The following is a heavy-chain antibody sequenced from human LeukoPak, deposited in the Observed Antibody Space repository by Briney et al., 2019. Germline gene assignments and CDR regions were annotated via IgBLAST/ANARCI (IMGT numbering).Heavy chain of an antibody. CDR1: GYTFTSYG. CDR3: ARDGGGGYSSGWYGSRTGYFDY. J-gene: IGHJ4*02. CDR2: ISAYNGNT. D-gene: IGHD6-19*01. Sequence: GASVKVSCKASGYTFTSYGISWVRQAPGQGLEWMGWISAYNGNTNYAQKLQDRGTMTTDTSTRTAYMELRTLRSDDTSVYYCARDGGGGYSSGWYGSRTGYFDYWGQGTLVTVSS. V-gene: IGHV1-18*01.